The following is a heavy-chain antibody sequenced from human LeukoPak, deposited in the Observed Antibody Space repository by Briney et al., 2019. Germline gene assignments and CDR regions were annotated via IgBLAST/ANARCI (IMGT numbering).Heavy chain of an antibody. CDR2: IYYSGST. Sequence: SETLSLTCTASGGSISSYYWSWIRQPPGKGLEWVGYIYYSGSTNYNPSLKGRVTISVDTSKNQFSLKLSSVTAADTAVYYCARRAYYDSSGDNYYYYGMDVWGQGTTVTVSS. D-gene: IGHD3-22*01. J-gene: IGHJ6*02. CDR3: ARRAYYDSSGDNYYYYGMDV. V-gene: IGHV4-59*01. CDR1: GGSISSYY.